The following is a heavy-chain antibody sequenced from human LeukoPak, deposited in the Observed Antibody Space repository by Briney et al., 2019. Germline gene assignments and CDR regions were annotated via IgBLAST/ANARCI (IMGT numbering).Heavy chain of an antibody. CDR3: AKDLVYLGYCSSTSCYAYAIDI. D-gene: IGHD2-2*01. CDR2: ISYDGSNK. Sequence: GGSLRLSCTASGFTFSSYGMHWVRQAPGKGLEWVAVISYDGSNKYYADSVKGRFTISRDNSKTTLYLQMNSLRAEDTAVYYCAKDLVYLGYCSSTSCYAYAIDIWGQGTMVTVSS. V-gene: IGHV3-30*18. J-gene: IGHJ3*02. CDR1: GFTFSSYG.